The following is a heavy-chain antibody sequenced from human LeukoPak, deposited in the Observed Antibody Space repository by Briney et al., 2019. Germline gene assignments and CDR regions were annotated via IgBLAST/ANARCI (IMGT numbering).Heavy chain of an antibody. CDR2: ISYDGSNK. J-gene: IGHJ4*02. D-gene: IGHD3-22*01. CDR3: AKDRYYYDSSGRLDY. Sequence: PGGSLRLSCAASGFTFSDYAMTWVRQAPGKGLEWVAVISYDGSNKYYADSVKGRFTISRDNSKNTLYLQMNSLRAEDTAVYYCAKDRYYYDSSGRLDYWGQGTLVTVSS. CDR1: GFTFSDYA. V-gene: IGHV3-30*18.